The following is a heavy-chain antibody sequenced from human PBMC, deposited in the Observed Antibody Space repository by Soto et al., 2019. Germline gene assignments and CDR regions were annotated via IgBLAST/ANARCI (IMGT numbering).Heavy chain of an antibody. CDR3: ARSLADSRGIYYYYGMDV. CDR2: IWYDGSNK. V-gene: IGHV3-33*01. Sequence: SLRLSCAASGFTFSSYGMHWVRQAPGKGLEWVAVIWYDGSNKYYADSVKGRFTISRDNSKNTLYLQMNSLRAEDTAVYYCARSLADSRGIYYYYGMDVWGQGTTVTVSS. CDR1: GFTFSSYG. D-gene: IGHD5-18*01. J-gene: IGHJ6*02.